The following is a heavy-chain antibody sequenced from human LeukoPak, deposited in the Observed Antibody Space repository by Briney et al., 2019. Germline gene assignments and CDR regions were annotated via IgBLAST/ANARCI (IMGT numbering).Heavy chain of an antibody. Sequence: PSETLSLTCTVSGGSISSYYWSWIRQPPGKGLEWIGYIYYSGSTNYNPSLKSRVTISVDTSKNQFSLKLSSVTAADTAVYYCARVGWGKVGATIFDYWGQGTLVTVSS. CDR3: ARVGWGKVGATIFDY. CDR1: GGSISSYY. J-gene: IGHJ4*02. D-gene: IGHD1-26*01. V-gene: IGHV4-59*08. CDR2: IYYSGST.